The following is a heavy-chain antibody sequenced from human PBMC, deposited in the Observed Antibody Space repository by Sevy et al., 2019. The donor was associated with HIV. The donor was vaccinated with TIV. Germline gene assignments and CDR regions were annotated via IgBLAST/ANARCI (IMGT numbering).Heavy chain of an antibody. D-gene: IGHD6-13*01. CDR1: GFTFSSYS. J-gene: IGHJ4*02. CDR3: ARFNRRQQQLGDY. CDR2: ISSSSSYI. V-gene: IGHV3-21*01. Sequence: GGSLRLSCAASGFTFSSYSMNWVRQALGKGLEWVSSISSSSSYIYYADSVKGRFTISRDNAKNSLYLQMNSLRAEDTAVYYCARFNRRQQQLGDYWGQGTLVTVSS.